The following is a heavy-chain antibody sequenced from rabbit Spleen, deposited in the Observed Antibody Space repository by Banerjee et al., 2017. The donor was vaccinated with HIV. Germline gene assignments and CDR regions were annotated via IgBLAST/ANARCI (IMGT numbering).Heavy chain of an antibody. CDR2: IYTGNVGGI. D-gene: IGHD6-1*01. CDR3: ASAYSDVYFNL. Sequence: QEQLVESGGGLVQPGASLTLTCTASGFSFSNSDYMCWVRQAPGKGLEWIACIYTGNVGGIVYATWAKGRFTISKTSSTTVTLQMTSLTAADTATYFCASAYSDVYFNLWGPGTLVTVS. CDR1: GFSFSNSDY. V-gene: IGHV1S45*01. J-gene: IGHJ4*01.